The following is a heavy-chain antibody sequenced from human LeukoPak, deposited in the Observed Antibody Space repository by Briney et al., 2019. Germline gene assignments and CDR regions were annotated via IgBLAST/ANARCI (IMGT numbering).Heavy chain of an antibody. CDR3: ARHPHYYGSGSYYRGDWYFDL. CDR2: IYYSGST. Sequence: SETLPLTCTVSGGSISSYYWSWIRQPPGKGLEWIGYIYYSGSTNYNPSLKSRVTISVDTSKNQFSLKLSSVTAADTAVYYCARHPHYYGSGSYYRGDWYFDLWGRGTLVTVSS. D-gene: IGHD3-10*01. V-gene: IGHV4-59*01. J-gene: IGHJ2*01. CDR1: GGSISSYY.